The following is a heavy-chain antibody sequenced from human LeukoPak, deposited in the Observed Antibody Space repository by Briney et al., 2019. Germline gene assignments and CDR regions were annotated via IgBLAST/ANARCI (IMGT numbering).Heavy chain of an antibody. V-gene: IGHV5-51*01. J-gene: IGHJ6*02. CDR1: GYTFNSYW. Sequence: GESLTISCKTSGYTFNSYWIDWVRQTPGKGLEWIGVNFPRDSDVRYSPSFQGQVTISADKSTNTAYLHRGSLKASDSAMYYCVRSLPGTLLRGYGMDVWGPGTTVTVS. CDR3: VRSLPGTLLRGYGMDV. CDR2: NFPRDSDV. D-gene: IGHD3-10*01.